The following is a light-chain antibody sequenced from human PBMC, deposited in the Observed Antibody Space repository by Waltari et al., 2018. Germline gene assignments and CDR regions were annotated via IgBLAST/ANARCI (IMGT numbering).Light chain of an antibody. V-gene: IGLV1-47*01. CDR1: SSNIGSNY. J-gene: IGLJ2*01. CDR2: RNN. CDR3: AAWDDSLSGPV. Sequence: QSVLTQPPPASGTPGQRVTISCSGSSSNIGSNYVYWYQQLPGTAPKLLIYRNNRRPSGVPDRFSGSKSGTSASLAISGLRSEDEGDYYCAAWDDSLSGPVFGGGTKLTVL.